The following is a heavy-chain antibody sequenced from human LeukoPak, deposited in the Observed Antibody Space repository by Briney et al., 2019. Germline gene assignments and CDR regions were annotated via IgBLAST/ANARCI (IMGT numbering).Heavy chain of an antibody. CDR3: ARDDSYSGSYYQQDAFDI. V-gene: IGHV4-4*07. CDR1: GGSISSYY. CDR2: IYTSGST. D-gene: IGHD1-26*01. Sequence: PSETLSLTCTVSGGSISSYYWSWIRQPAGKGLEWIGRIYTSGSTNYNPSLKSRVTMLVDTSKNQFSLKLSSVTAADTAVYYCARDDSYSGSYYQQDAFDIWGQGTMVTVSS. J-gene: IGHJ3*02.